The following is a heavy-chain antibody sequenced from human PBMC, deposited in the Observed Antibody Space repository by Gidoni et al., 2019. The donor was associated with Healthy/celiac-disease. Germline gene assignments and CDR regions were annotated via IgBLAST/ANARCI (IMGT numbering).Heavy chain of an antibody. D-gene: IGHD3-16*02. J-gene: IGHJ6*04. CDR3: ARDVLGYIWGSYRYGMDV. CDR2: ISAYNGNT. CDR1: GYTFTSYG. Sequence: QVQLVQSGAEGKKPGASVKVSCKASGYTFTSYGISWVRQAPGQGLEWMGWISAYNGNTNYAQKLQGRVTMTTDTSTSTAYMELRSLRSDDTAVYYCARDVLGYIWGSYRYGMDVWGKGTTVTVSS. V-gene: IGHV1-18*01.